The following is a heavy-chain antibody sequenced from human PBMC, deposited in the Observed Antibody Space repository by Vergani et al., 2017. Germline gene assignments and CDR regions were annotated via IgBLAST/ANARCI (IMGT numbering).Heavy chain of an antibody. CDR1: GASMSSVGYY. J-gene: IGHJ6*02. V-gene: IGHV4-61*02. CDR2: ILGSGTA. CDR3: ARGVGPYYYYGMDV. D-gene: IGHD2-15*01. Sequence: QVRLQESGPGLVKPSQTLSLTCTVSGASMSSVGYYWTWIRQSAGKRLEWIGDILGSGTANYNPSFQGRVSMSVATSKNQFSLKLSSVTAADTAVYYCARGVGPYYYYGMDVWGQGPTVSVSS.